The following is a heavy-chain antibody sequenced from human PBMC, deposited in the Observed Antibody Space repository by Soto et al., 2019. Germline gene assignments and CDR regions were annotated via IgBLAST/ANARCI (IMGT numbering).Heavy chain of an antibody. CDR1: GFTFTTYA. D-gene: IGHD4-17*01. CDR3: AHPRGYGVFDAYDI. CDR2: ITATGRGT. Sequence: PGGSLRLSCAASGFTFTTYAMSWVRQAPGQRLEWVSAITATGRGTYYADSVQGRFTISRDNSKNTLYLQMTSLRIEDTALYYCAHPRGYGVFDAYDIWGQGTLVTVSS. V-gene: IGHV3-23*01. J-gene: IGHJ3*02.